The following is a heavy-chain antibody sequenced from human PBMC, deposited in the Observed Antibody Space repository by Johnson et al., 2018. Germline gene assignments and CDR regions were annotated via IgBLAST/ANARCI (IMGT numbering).Heavy chain of an antibody. D-gene: IGHD5-12*01. CDR1: GFTFSTYV. CDR2: ISSDGSNT. CDR3: SGYDYGRGAFDI. V-gene: IGHV3-30*03. J-gene: IGHJ3*02. Sequence: VQLLESGGGVVQPGRSLRLSCAAAGFTFSTYVIHWVRQAPGKGMEWVALISSDGSNTYFADSVKGRFTISRDNSNNTLYLQMTSLRAEDTALYYCSGYDYGRGAFDIWGQGTMVTVSS.